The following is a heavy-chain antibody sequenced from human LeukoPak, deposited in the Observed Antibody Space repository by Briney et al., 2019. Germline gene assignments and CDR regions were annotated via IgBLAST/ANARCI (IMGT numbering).Heavy chain of an antibody. V-gene: IGHV4-59*08. J-gene: IGHJ1*01. Sequence: KPSETLSLTFTVSGSSISIYYWCWIRQPPGKGLGGIGNIYYSERTKHNPSLKSRVTISVDTSNIQYPMKLSSVTAPDTAVYYCARHTDDLGYFQHWGQGTLVTVSS. CDR2: IYYSERT. D-gene: IGHD3-16*01. CDR1: GSSISIYY. CDR3: ARHTDDLGYFQH.